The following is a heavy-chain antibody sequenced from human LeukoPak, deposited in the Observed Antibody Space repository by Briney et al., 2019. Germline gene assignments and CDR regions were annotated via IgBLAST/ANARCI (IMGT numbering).Heavy chain of an antibody. CDR2: VDSDETDI. CDR3: GRGYSTTPPDY. D-gene: IGHD2-15*01. V-gene: IGHV3-74*01. J-gene: IGHJ4*02. Sequence: GGSLRLSCAASGFTFSRHWMYWVRQAPGRGLVWVSRVDSDETDITYADSVKGRFTISRDNAKDTPYLQMNSLRSDDTAVYYCGRGYSTTPPDYWGQGTLVTVSS. CDR1: GFTFSRHW.